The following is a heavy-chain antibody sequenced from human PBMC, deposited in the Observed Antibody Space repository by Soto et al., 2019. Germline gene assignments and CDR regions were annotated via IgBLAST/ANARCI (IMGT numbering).Heavy chain of an antibody. J-gene: IGHJ6*02. CDR2: IYWDDDK. Sequence: QITLKESGPTLVKPTQTLTLTCAFSGLSLTTNGLSVGWVRQPPGKALEWLALIYWDDDKRYSPSLKSRLTTTRDTSKNQVLLTMTNMDPVDTATYYCAHSSTDLNPAMDVWGQGTTVSVSS. D-gene: IGHD3-3*01. CDR1: GLSLTTNGLS. CDR3: AHSSTDLNPAMDV. V-gene: IGHV2-5*02.